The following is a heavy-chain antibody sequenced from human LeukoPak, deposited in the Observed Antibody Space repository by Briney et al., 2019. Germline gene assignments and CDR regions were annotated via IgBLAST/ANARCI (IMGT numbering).Heavy chain of an antibody. V-gene: IGHV1-69*13. Sequence: SVKVSCKASGGTFSSYAISWVRQAPGQGLEWMGGIVPIFGTANYAQKFQGRVTITADESTSTAYMELSSLRSEDTAVYYCARVLSPYCGGDCYSVYFDYWGQGTLVTVSS. D-gene: IGHD2-21*02. CDR3: ARVLSPYCGGDCYSVYFDY. CDR2: IVPIFGTA. CDR1: GGTFSSYA. J-gene: IGHJ4*02.